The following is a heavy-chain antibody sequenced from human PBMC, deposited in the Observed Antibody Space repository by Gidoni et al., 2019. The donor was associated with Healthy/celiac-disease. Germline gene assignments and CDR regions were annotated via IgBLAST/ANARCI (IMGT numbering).Heavy chain of an antibody. CDR3: AGTPPGYCSSTSCLYYFDY. V-gene: IGHV3-21*01. J-gene: IGHJ4*02. D-gene: IGHD2-2*01. Sequence: EVQLVESGGGLVKPGGSLRLSCAASGFTFSSYSMNWGRQAPGKGLEWVSSISSSSRYIYYADSVKGRFTISRDNAKNSLYLQMNSLRAEDTAVYYCAGTPPGYCSSTSCLYYFDYWGQGTLVTVSS. CDR2: ISSSSRYI. CDR1: GFTFSSYS.